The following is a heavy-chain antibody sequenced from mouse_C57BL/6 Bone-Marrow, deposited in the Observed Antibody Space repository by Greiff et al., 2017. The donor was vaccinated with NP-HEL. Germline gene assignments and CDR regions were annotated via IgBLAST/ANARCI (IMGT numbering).Heavy chain of an antibody. CDR1: GYTFTSYW. D-gene: IGHD2-5*01. Sequence: VKLQQPGTELVKPGASVTLSCKASGYTFTSYWMHWVKQRPGQGLEWIGNINPSNGGTNYNEKFKSKATLTVDKSSSTAYMQLSSLTSEDSAVYYCARGDISNYEGDYYAMDYWGQGTSVTVSS. V-gene: IGHV1-53*01. J-gene: IGHJ4*01. CDR3: ARGDISNYEGDYYAMDY. CDR2: INPSNGGT.